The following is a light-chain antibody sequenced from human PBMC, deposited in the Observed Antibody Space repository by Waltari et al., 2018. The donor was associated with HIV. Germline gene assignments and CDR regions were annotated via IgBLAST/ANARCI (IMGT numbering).Light chain of an antibody. Sequence: EIVMTQSPPSSPVILGQPASISCRSSHSLVHSDGNIYLSWLQQRPGQPPRLLIYKTSTRFAGVAERFSGSGTGRDCTLKISRVEVEDVATYYCMQATQFPLTFGQGTRLEIK. CDR3: MQATQFPLT. CDR2: KTS. V-gene: IGKV2-24*01. CDR1: HSLVHSDGNIY. J-gene: IGKJ5*01.